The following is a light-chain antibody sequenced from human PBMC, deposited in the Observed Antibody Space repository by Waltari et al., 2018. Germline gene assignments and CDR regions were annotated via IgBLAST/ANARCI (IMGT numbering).Light chain of an antibody. CDR2: GAS. CDR1: QSVSSN. J-gene: IGKJ2*01. V-gene: IGKV3-15*01. Sequence: EIVMTQSPATMSVSPGERATISCRARQSVSSNLAWYQQKPGQAPRLLIYGASTRATGIPARFSGSGSGTEFTLTISSLQSEDFAVYYCQQYNNWPLMYTFGQGTKLEIK. CDR3: QQYNNWPLMYT.